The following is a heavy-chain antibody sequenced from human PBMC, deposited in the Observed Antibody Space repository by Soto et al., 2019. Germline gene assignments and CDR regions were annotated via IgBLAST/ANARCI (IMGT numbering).Heavy chain of an antibody. CDR1: SGSISTTHW. J-gene: IGHJ4*02. CDR3: ARSGGYFFDF. V-gene: IGHV4-4*02. Sequence: QVQLQESGPGLVKPSGTLSLTCAVSSGSISTTHWWSWVRQPPGQGLEWIGEIYHTGSTNYNPSLQSRLTISVDKVKNQLSLRLNSVTAAATAVYHCARSGGYFFDFWGQGILFTSPQ. D-gene: IGHD3-10*01. CDR2: IYHTGST.